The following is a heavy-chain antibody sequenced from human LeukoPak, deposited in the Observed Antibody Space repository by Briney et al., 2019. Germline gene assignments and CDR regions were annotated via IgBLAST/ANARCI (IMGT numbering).Heavy chain of an antibody. V-gene: IGHV3-9*01. CDR1: GFTFDDYA. J-gene: IGHJ1*01. CDR3: ARDGSSGWYEYFQH. Sequence: GRSLRLSCTASGFTFDDYAMHWVRQAPGKGLQWVSGISWNSGNIDYAESVKGRFTISRDNSKNTLYLQMNSLRAEDTAVYYCARDGSSGWYEYFQHWGQGTLVTVSS. D-gene: IGHD6-19*01. CDR2: ISWNSGNI.